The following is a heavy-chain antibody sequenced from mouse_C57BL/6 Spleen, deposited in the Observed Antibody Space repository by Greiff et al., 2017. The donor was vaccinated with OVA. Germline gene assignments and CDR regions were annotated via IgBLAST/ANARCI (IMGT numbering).Heavy chain of an antibody. V-gene: IGHV5-4*01. D-gene: IGHD2-5*01. CDR3: ARDYYSKGAWFAY. CDR1: GFTFSSYA. CDR2: LSDGGSYT. Sequence: EVHLVESGGGLVKPGGSLKLSCAASGFTFSSYALSWVRQTPEKRLEWVATLSDGGSYTYYPDNVKGRFTISRDNAKNNLYLQMSHLKAEDTAMYYCARDYYSKGAWFAYWGQGTLVTVSA. J-gene: IGHJ3*01.